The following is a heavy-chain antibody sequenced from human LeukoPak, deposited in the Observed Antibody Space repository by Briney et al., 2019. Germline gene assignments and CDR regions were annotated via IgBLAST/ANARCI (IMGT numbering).Heavy chain of an antibody. D-gene: IGHD6-13*01. CDR1: GGSISSSSYY. CDR3: ARLMRAAAGFHYYYYGMDV. Sequence: SSETLSLTCTVSGGSISSSSYYWGWIRQPPGKGLEWIGSIYYSGSTYYNPSLKSRVTISVDTSKNQFSLKLSSVTAADTAVYYCARLMRAAAGFHYYYYGMDVWGQGTTVTVSS. V-gene: IGHV4-39*01. CDR2: IYYSGST. J-gene: IGHJ6*02.